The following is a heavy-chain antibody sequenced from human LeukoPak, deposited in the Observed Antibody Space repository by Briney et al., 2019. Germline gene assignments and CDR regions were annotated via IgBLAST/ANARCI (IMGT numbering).Heavy chain of an antibody. CDR1: GYTFTSYG. CDR3: ARDRDRSGSIAARPYQNWFDP. CDR2: ISAYNGNT. D-gene: IGHD6-6*01. Sequence: GASVKVSCKASGYTFTSYGISWVRQAPGQGLEWMGWISAYNGNTNYAQKLQGRVTMTTDTSTSTAYMELRSLRSDDTAVYYCARDRDRSGSIAARPYQNWFDPWGQGTLVTVSS. V-gene: IGHV1-18*01. J-gene: IGHJ5*02.